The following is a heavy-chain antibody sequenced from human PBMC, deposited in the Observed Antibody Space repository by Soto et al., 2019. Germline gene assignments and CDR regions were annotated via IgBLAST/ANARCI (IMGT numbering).Heavy chain of an antibody. CDR2: IYYSGST. CDR1: GGSISSSSYY. V-gene: IGHV4-39*01. CDR3: ANTYSGSFLRGFDP. D-gene: IGHD1-26*01. J-gene: IGHJ5*02. Sequence: QLQLQESGPGLVKPSETLSLTCTVSGGSISSSSYYWGWIRQPPGKGLEWIGSIYYSGSTYYNPALKRRVTISVDTSKDQFSLKLSSVTAADTAVYYCANTYSGSFLRGFDPWGQGTLVTVSS.